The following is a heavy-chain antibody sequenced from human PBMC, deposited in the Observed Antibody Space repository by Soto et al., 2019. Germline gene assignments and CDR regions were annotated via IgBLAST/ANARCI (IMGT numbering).Heavy chain of an antibody. CDR1: GFTFTSSA. Sequence: ASVKVSCKASGFTFTSSAVPWVRQARGQRLEWIGWIVVGSGNTNYAQKLQERVTITRDMSTSTAYMELSSLRSEDTAVYYCAADIRFVSSWYDDYWGQGTLVTVSS. CDR2: IVVGSGNT. CDR3: AADIRFVSSWYDDY. J-gene: IGHJ4*02. D-gene: IGHD6-13*01. V-gene: IGHV1-58*01.